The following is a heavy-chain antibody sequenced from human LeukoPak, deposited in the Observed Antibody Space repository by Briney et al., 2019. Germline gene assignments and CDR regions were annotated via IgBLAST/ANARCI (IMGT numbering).Heavy chain of an antibody. CDR1: GGTFSSYV. V-gene: IGHV1-18*01. Sequence: ASVKVSCKASGGTFSSYVITWVRQAPGQGLEWMGWISAYNGNTNYAQKLQGRVTMTTDTSTSTAYMELRSLRSDDTAVYYCARVSEAYYYYYMDVWGKGTTVTVSS. CDR3: ARVSEAYYYYYMDV. CDR2: ISAYNGNT. D-gene: IGHD1-26*01. J-gene: IGHJ6*03.